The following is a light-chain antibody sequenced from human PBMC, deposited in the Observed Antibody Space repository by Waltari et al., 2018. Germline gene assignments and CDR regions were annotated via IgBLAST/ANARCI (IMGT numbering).Light chain of an antibody. V-gene: IGKV1-39*01. CDR1: QNISSR. CDR3: QQSYVTLWT. J-gene: IGKJ1*01. CDR2: GAS. Sequence: DIQMTQSPSSLSASVGDRVTITCRASQNISSRLNWYHQRPGKAPKLLIYGASSLQSGVPSRFSGSASGTDFTLTISSLLPEDLATYYCQQSYVTLWTFGQGTKVEIK.